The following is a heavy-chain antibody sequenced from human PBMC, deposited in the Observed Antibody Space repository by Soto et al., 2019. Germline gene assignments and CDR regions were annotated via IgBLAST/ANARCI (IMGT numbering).Heavy chain of an antibody. J-gene: IGHJ4*02. Sequence: KTSETLSLTCTVSGGSISSYYWSWIRQPPGKGLEWIGYIYYSGSTNYNPSLKSRVTISVDTSKNQFSLKLSSVTAADTAVYYCARGAAWGGWFGGFHWGQGTLVTVSS. V-gene: IGHV4-59*01. CDR3: ARGAAWGGWFGGFH. D-gene: IGHD6-19*01. CDR2: IYYSGST. CDR1: GGSISSYY.